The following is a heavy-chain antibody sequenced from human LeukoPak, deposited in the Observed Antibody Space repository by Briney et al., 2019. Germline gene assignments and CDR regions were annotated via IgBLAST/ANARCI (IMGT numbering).Heavy chain of an antibody. J-gene: IGHJ5*02. V-gene: IGHV3-23*01. CDR2: ISGSGGST. D-gene: IGHD3-9*01. Sequence: GGSLRLSCAASGFTFSSYAMSWVRQAPGKGLEWVSAISGSGGSTYYADSVKGRFTISRDNSKNTLYLQMNSLRAEDTAVYYCAKNRGYDILTGYFDWFDPWGQGTLVTVSS. CDR3: AKNRGYDILTGYFDWFDP. CDR1: GFTFSSYA.